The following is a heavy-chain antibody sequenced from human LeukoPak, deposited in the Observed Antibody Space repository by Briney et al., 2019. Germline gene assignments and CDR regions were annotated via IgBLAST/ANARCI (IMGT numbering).Heavy chain of an antibody. V-gene: IGHV4-39*01. CDR2: VYYSGST. CDR1: GGSISSSSYY. D-gene: IGHD2-15*01. CDR3: ARRGYCSGGRCNSAFDI. Sequence: PSETLSLTCTVSGGSISSSSYYWGWIRQPPGKGLEWIGSVYYSGSTYCDPSLKSRVTMSVDTSKNQFSLKVSSVTAADTAVYYCARRGYCSGGRCNSAFDIWGQGTKVTVSS. J-gene: IGHJ3*02.